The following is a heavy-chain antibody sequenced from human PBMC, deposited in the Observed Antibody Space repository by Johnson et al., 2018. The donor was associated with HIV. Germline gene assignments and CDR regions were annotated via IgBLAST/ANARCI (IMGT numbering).Heavy chain of an antibody. J-gene: IGHJ3*02. CDR3: VRGSRYTHVNDDVYLLQAFDI. CDR2: IGTAGTT. D-gene: IGHD3-16*01. CDR1: GFTFSSYA. V-gene: IGHV3-13*01. Sequence: VHLVESGGELVQPGGSLRLSCAASGFTFSSYAMHWVRQATGKGLEWVSAIGTAGTTYYADSVKGRFTISRDNSKNTMYLEMNSLRAEDTALYYCVRGSRYTHVNDDVYLLQAFDIWGQGTMVTVSS.